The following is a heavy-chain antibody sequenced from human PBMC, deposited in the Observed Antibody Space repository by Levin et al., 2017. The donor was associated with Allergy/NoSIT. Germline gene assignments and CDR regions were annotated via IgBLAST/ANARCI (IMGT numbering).Heavy chain of an antibody. CDR2: IGNIYHSGRT. D-gene: IGHD5-24*01. CDR3: ARHRDAYNSFDY. J-gene: IGHJ4*02. CDR1: GGSISTNY. Sequence: ASETLSLTCSVSGGSISTNYWSWIRQPPGKGLEWIGNIGNIYHSGRTNYNPSLKSRVTISADTSRNQFSLQLSSVTAEDTAIYYGARHRDAYNSFDYWGQGTLVTVSS. V-gene: IGHV4-59*08.